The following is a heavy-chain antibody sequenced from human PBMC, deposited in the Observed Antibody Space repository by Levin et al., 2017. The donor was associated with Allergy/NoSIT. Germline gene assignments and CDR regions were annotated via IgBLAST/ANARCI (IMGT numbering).Heavy chain of an antibody. Sequence: SETLSLTCAVSGGSISSGGYSWSWIRQPPGKGLEWIGYIYHSGSTYYNPSLKSRVTISVDRSKNQFSLKLSSVTAADTAVYYCARVPVSTVTTVRAFDIWGQGTMVTVSS. CDR2: IYHSGST. CDR1: GGSISSGGYS. J-gene: IGHJ3*02. V-gene: IGHV4-30-2*01. D-gene: IGHD4-17*01. CDR3: ARVPVSTVTTVRAFDI.